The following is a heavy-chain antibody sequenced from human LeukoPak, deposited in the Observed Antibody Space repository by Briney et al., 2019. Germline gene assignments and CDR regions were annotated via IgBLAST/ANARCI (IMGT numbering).Heavy chain of an antibody. Sequence: SETLSLTCTVSGGSISSYYWTWIRQPAGKGLEWIGRIYTSGNTGYNPSLKSRVTMSVDTSKNQFSLNPSSVTAADTAVYYCARVDLRAAFFDYGGQGTLVTVSS. CDR3: ARVDLRAAFFDY. J-gene: IGHJ4*02. CDR1: GGSISSYY. D-gene: IGHD2-15*01. V-gene: IGHV4-4*07. CDR2: IYTSGNT.